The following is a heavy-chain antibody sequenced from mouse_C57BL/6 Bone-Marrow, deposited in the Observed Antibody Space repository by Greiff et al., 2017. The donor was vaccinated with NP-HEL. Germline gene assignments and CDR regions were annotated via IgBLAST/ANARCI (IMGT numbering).Heavy chain of an antibody. D-gene: IGHD1-1*01. CDR1: GYTFTSYW. Sequence: VQLQQSGAELVKPGASVKMSCKASGYTFTSYWITWVKQRPGQGLEWIGDIYPGSGSTNYNEKLKSKATLTVDTSSSTAYMPLSSLTSEDSAVYYCARIYYYGSSYWFAYWGQGTLVTVSA. CDR3: ARIYYYGSSYWFAY. CDR2: IYPGSGST. J-gene: IGHJ3*01. V-gene: IGHV1-55*01.